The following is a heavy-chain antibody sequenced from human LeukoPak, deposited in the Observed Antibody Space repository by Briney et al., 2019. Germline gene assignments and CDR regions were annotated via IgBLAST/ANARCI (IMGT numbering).Heavy chain of an antibody. V-gene: IGHV3-11*01. CDR1: GITFSDVY. CDR2: IGPDGTDT. CDR3: ARTARLLDY. J-gene: IGHJ4*02. Sequence: GGSLRLSCVASGITFSDVYMTWIRQPPGRGPQWVSYIGPDGTDTVYADSVKGRFTISRDNAQKSLYLQMNNLRADDTAVYYCARTARLLDYWGQGTLVTVSS.